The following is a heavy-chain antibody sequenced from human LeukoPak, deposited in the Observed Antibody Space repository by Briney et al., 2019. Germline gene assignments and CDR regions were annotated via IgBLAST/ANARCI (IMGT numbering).Heavy chain of an antibody. CDR1: GFTFSSYW. CDR2: INNDGSGT. J-gene: IGHJ5*02. CDR3: VRGGESTWS. V-gene: IGHV3-74*01. Sequence: GGSLRLSCAASGFTFSSYWMHWDRQAPGKGPVWVSRINNDGSGTTYADSVKGRFTISRDDAKNTLYLQMNSLRAEDTAVYYCVRGGESTWSWGQGTLVTVSS. D-gene: IGHD2-15*01.